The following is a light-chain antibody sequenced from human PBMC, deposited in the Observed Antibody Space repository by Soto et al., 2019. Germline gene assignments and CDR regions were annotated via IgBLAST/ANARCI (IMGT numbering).Light chain of an antibody. Sequence: EVVLTQSPGTLSLSPGERATLSCRASQSVSSSYLAWYQQKPGQAPRLLIYAASGRATGIPDRISGSGSGTDFTLTISRLEPEDFAVYYCQQRSSWPWTFGQGTKLEIK. J-gene: IGKJ1*01. CDR2: AAS. CDR3: QQRSSWPWT. CDR1: QSVSSSY. V-gene: IGKV3D-20*02.